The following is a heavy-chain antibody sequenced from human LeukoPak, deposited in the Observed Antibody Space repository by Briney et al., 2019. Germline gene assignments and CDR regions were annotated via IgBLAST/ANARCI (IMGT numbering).Heavy chain of an antibody. CDR1: GFTFSSYA. J-gene: IGHJ4*02. CDR3: AKTYHPSGLYYFDY. V-gene: IGHV3-23*01. Sequence: GGSLRLSCAASGFTFSSYAMSWGRRAPGKGLELVSAISGSGGSTYYAASVKGRFTISRDNSKNMLYLQMNSLRAEDTAVYYCAKTYHPSGLYYFDYWGQGTLVTVSS. D-gene: IGHD6-25*01. CDR2: ISGSGGST.